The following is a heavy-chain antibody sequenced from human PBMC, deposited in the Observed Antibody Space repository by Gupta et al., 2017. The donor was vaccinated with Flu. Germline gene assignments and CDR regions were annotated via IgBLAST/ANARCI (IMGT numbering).Heavy chain of an antibody. V-gene: IGHV4-38-2*01. D-gene: IGHD2-21*02. J-gene: IGHJ4*02. CDR3: VRANAVEETAWYFLDY. CDR1: GYALSSGYY. Sequence: QVQLQHSGPGLVNPSEPLSLACGVSGYALSSGYYWGWIRQSQGKGLEWIGSIFHTGSTMDNPFLQRRVTMSVDTSKNQFSLRLSSVTTADTAVYYCVRANAVEETAWYFLDYWGQGTLVTVSS. CDR2: IFHTGST.